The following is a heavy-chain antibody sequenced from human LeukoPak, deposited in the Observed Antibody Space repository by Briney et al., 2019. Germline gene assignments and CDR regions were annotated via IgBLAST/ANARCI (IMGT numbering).Heavy chain of an antibody. CDR3: ARGHPFYDILTGYYGGLLTPPGPVDY. D-gene: IGHD3-9*01. V-gene: IGHV1-18*01. Sequence: ASVKVSRKASGYTFTSYGISWVRQAPGQGLEWMGIINPSGGSTNYAQKLQGRVTMTTDTSTSTAYMELRSLRSDDTAVYYCARGHPFYDILTGYYGGLLTPPGPVDYWGQGTLVTVSS. CDR2: INPSGGST. CDR1: GYTFTSYG. J-gene: IGHJ4*02.